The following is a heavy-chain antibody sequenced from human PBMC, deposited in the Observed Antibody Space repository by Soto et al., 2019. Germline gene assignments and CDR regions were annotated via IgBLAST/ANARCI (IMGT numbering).Heavy chain of an antibody. J-gene: IGHJ6*02. V-gene: IGHV1-18*01. CDR2: ISAYNGNT. CDR1: GYKFISHS. Sequence: QIQLVQSGGEVKKPGASVKVSCKSSGYKFISHSITWVRQAPGQGLEWMGRISAYNGNTNYAQKLQGRVTMTTDTSMNTAYMELRSLRSDDTAVYYCARGAFCGGAPGCRDMDVWGQGTTVTVSS. CDR3: ARGAFCGGAPGCRDMDV. D-gene: IGHD2-21*01.